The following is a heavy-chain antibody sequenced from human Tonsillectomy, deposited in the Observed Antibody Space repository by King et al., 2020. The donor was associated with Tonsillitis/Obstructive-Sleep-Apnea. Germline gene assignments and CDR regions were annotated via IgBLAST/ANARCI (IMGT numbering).Heavy chain of an antibody. CDR2: ISYDGSNK. CDR3: ASGYYSDSSCCFVDY. CDR1: GFTFSSYA. Sequence: VQLVESGGGVVQPGRSLRLSCAASGFTFSSYAMHWVRQAPGKGLEWVAVISYDGSNKYYADSVKGRFTISRDNSKNTLYLQMHSLRAEDTAVYYCASGYYSDSSCCFVDYWGQGTLVTVSS. D-gene: IGHD3-22*01. J-gene: IGHJ4*02. V-gene: IGHV3-30*01.